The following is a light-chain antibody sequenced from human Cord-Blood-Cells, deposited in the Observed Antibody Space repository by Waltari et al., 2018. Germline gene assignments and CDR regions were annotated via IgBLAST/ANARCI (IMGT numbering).Light chain of an antibody. Sequence: ELELTQSPGTLSLSPGERATLSCRASQSVSSSYLAWYQQKPGQAPRLLIYGASSRATGIPDRFSGSGSGTDFTLTISRLEPEDFAVYYCQQYGSSFGPGTKVDIK. CDR1: QSVSSSY. CDR2: GAS. J-gene: IGKJ3*01. V-gene: IGKV3-20*01. CDR3: QQYGSS.